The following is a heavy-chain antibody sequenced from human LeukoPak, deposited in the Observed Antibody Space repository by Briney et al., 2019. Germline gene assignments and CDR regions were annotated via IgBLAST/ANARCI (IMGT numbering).Heavy chain of an antibody. D-gene: IGHD2-8*02. J-gene: IGHJ5*02. V-gene: IGHV4-34*01. CDR1: GGSISSYY. CDR3: ARGLWWCSTRRGCWFDP. Sequence: SETLSLTCTVSGGSISSYYWSWIRQPPGKGLEWIGEINHSGSTNYNPSLKSRVTISVDTSKNQFSLKLSSVTAADTAVYYCARGLWWCSTRRGCWFDPWGQGTLVTVSS. CDR2: INHSGST.